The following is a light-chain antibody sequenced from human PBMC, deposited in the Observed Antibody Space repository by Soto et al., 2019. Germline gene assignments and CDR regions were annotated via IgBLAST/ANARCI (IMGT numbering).Light chain of an antibody. CDR1: QGISNY. CDR3: QKYKSAPQT. CDR2: AAS. J-gene: IGKJ5*01. Sequence: DVQMTQSPSSLSASVGDRVTITCRASQGISNYLAWFQQKPGEVPKLLVFAASTLQSGVPSRFSGSGSGTDFTLTISSLQPEDVATYCCQKYKSAPQTFGQGTRLEIK. V-gene: IGKV1-27*01.